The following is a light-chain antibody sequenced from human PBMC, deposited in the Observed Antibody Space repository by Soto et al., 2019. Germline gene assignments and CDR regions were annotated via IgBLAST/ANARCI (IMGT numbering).Light chain of an antibody. CDR1: SSNIGTNT. Sequence: QSVLTQPPSASGTPGQGVTISCSGGSSNIGTNTVNWYKQLPGTAPKLLIYSNDLRPSGAPDRFSGSKSGTSASLAISGLQSEDEADYYCEAWDDSRYGAVFGGGTKVTV. V-gene: IGLV1-44*01. J-gene: IGLJ2*01. CDR2: SND. CDR3: EAWDDSRYGAV.